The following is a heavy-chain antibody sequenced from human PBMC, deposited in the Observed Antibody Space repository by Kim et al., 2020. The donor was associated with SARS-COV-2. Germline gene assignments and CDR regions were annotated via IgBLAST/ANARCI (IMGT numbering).Heavy chain of an antibody. CDR2: ISYDGSNK. CDR1: GFTFSSYG. CDR3: AKDLQGASGPYYYDSSGYYDAFDI. V-gene: IGHV3-30*18. J-gene: IGHJ3*02. D-gene: IGHD3-22*01. Sequence: GGSLRLSCAASGFTFSSYGMHWVRQAPGKGLEWVAVISYDGSNKYYADSVKGRFTISRDNSKNTLYLQMNSLRAEDTAVYYCAKDLQGASGPYYYDSSGYYDAFDIWGQGTMVTVSS.